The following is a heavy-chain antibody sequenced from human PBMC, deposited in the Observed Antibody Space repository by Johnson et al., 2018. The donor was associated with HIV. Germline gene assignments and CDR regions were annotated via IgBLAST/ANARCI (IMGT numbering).Heavy chain of an antibody. CDR2: TRNKANSYTT. Sequence: VQLVESGGGLVQPGGSLRLSCVASGFIFSDHYMDWVRQAPGKGLEWVGRTRNKANSYTTDYAASVKGRFTISRDNAKNSLYLQMNSLRAEDTAVYYCARDSVILVDGAFHIWGQGTLVTVSS. J-gene: IGHJ3*02. V-gene: IGHV3-72*01. CDR3: ARDSVILVDGAFHI. CDR1: GFIFSDHY. D-gene: IGHD2-15*01.